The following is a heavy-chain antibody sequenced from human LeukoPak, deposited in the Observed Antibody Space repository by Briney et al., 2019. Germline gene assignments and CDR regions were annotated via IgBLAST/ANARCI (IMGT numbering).Heavy chain of an antibody. D-gene: IGHD3-9*01. J-gene: IGHJ6*03. CDR2: ISGSGGST. V-gene: IGHV3-23*01. Sequence: GGSLRLSCAASGFTFSSYAMSWVRQAPGKGLEWVSAISGSGGSTYYADSVKGRFTISRDNSKNTLYLQMNSLRAEDTAVYYCAKGKGDILTGYYYMDVWGKGTTVTISS. CDR1: GFTFSSYA. CDR3: AKGKGDILTGYYYMDV.